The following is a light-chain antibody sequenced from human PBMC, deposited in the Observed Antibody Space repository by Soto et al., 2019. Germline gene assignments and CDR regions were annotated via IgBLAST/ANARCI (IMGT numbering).Light chain of an antibody. J-gene: IGLJ1*01. CDR3: GSWDSSLSAYV. V-gene: IGLV1-51*01. CDR1: SSNIGGNS. CDR2: DDN. Sequence: QPVLTQPPSVSAAPGQKVTISCSGGSSNIGGNSVSWYQQLPGTAPKLLIYDDNKRPSGIPDRFSGSKSGTSATLGITGFQTGDEADYYCGSWDSSLSAYVFGTGTKVTVL.